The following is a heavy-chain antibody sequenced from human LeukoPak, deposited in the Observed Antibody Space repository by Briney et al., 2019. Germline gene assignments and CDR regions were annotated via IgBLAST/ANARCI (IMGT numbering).Heavy chain of an antibody. D-gene: IGHD6-25*01. V-gene: IGHV3-23*01. CDR2: ISDSGGRT. J-gene: IGHJ4*02. Sequence: GGSLRLSCAASGFTFSDYYMSWIRQAPGKGLEWVSVISDSGGRTYYADSVKGRFTVSRDNSKNTLHLQMNSLRDDDTAVYYCAKGNLQSRHSTGFDHWGQGTLVTVSS. CDR3: AKGNLQSRHSTGFDH. CDR1: GFTFSDYY.